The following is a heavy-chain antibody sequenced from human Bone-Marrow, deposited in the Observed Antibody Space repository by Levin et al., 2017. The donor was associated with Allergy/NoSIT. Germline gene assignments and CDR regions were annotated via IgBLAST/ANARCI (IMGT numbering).Heavy chain of an antibody. J-gene: IGHJ6*02. CDR3: ARVVYYDSWSGHYGAMDV. V-gene: IGHV3-66*01. D-gene: IGHD3-3*01. Sequence: GESLKISCAASGFIVSSHFMSWVRQVPGKGLEWVSVIYSGDSTNNADSVKGRFTISRDNSKNKLYLQMNSLRAEDTAVYYCARVVYYDSWSGHYGAMDVWGQGTTVTVSS. CDR1: GFIVSSHF. CDR2: IYSGDST.